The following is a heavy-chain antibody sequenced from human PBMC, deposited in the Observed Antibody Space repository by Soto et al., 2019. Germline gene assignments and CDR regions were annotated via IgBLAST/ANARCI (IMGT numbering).Heavy chain of an antibody. CDR2: VHDSWGS. CDR3: ARTYGDYVLDY. V-gene: IGHV4-59*08. CDR1: GGSISSYY. D-gene: IGHD4-17*01. Sequence: PSETLSLTCTVSGGSISSYYWSWIRQPPGKGLEWIGYVHDSWGSHYNPSLKSRVAISLDTSKSQFSLKLSSVTAADTAVYYCARTYGDYVLDYWGQGTLVTVSS. J-gene: IGHJ4*02.